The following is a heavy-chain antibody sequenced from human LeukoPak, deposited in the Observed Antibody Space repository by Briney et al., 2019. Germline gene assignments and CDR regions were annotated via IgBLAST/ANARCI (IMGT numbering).Heavy chain of an antibody. Sequence: SQTLSLTCTVSGGSISSGGYHWSWIRQHPGKGLEWIGYIYYSGSTYYNPSLKSRVTISVDTSKNQFSLKLSSVTAADTAVYYCARDSRVAVFGGPGMDVWGQGTTVTVSS. J-gene: IGHJ6*02. CDR2: IYYSGST. CDR1: GGSISSGGYH. D-gene: IGHD3-3*01. V-gene: IGHV4-31*03. CDR3: ARDSRVAVFGGPGMDV.